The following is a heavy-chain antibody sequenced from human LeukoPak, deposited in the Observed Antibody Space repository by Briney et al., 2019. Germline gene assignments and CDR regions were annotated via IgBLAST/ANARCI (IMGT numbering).Heavy chain of an antibody. J-gene: IGHJ4*02. V-gene: IGHV4-34*01. D-gene: IGHD5-18*01. CDR2: INHSGST. CDR3: ARGRSVDTAMVLQNSAYGY. Sequence: GSLRLSCAASGFTFSSYSMNWVRQAPGKGLEWIGEINHSGSTNYNPSLKSRVTISVDTSKNQFSLKLSSVTAADTAVYYCARGRSVDTAMVLQNSAYGYWGQGTLVTVSS. CDR1: GFTFSSYS.